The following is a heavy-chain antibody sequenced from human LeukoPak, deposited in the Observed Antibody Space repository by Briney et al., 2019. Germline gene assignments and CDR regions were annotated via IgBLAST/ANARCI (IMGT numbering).Heavy chain of an antibody. Sequence: SETLSLTCTVSGGSISSSSYYWGWIRQPPGKGLEWIGSIYYSGSTYYNPPLKSRVTISVDTSKNQFSLKLSSVTAADTAVYYCARGWNSRYCSGGSCYSAFFPATPLKKPAEYFQHWGQGTLVTVSS. CDR1: GGSISSSSYY. V-gene: IGHV4-39*01. J-gene: IGHJ1*01. CDR2: IYYSGST. CDR3: ARGWNSRYCSGGSCYSAFFPATPLKKPAEYFQH. D-gene: IGHD2-15*01.